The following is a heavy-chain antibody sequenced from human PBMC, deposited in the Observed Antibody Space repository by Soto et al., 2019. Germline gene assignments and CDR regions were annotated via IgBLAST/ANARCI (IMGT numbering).Heavy chain of an antibody. CDR3: AKSLYGGLDY. CDR1: GFTFSTYA. V-gene: IGHV3-23*01. J-gene: IGHJ4*02. Sequence: PGGSLRLSCAVSGFTFSTYAMSWVRQAPGKGLDWVSGISGSGSSTYHADSVRGRFTISRDNSKNTLYLQMNSLRVEDTAVYYCAKSLYGGLDYWGQGTLVTVS. CDR2: ISGSGSST. D-gene: IGHD4-17*01.